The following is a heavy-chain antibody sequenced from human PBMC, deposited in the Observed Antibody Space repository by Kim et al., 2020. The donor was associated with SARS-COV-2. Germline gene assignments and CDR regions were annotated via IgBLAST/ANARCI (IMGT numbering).Heavy chain of an antibody. CDR3: ARAGESGWFRVISGMDV. CDR1: GGSISSYY. CDR2: IYYSGST. V-gene: IGHV4-59*13. Sequence: SETLSLTCTVSGGSISSYYWSWLRQPPGKGLEWIGYIYYSGSTNYNPSLKSRVTISVDTSKNPFSLKLSSVTAADTAVYYCARAGESGWFRVISGMDVWGQGTTVTIPS. J-gene: IGHJ6*02. D-gene: IGHD3-10*01.